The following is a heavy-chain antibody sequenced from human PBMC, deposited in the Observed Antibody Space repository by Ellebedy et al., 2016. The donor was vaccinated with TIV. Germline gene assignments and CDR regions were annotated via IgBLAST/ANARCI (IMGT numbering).Heavy chain of an antibody. V-gene: IGHV3-23*01. J-gene: IGHJ4*02. CDR2: ISAGGGST. Sequence: GESLKISXAASGFTFSSYAMSWVRQAPGKGLEWVSGISAGGGSTYYADSVKGRFTISRDNSKNTLYLQMNSLRAEDTAVYYCAKLQVGATNYFDYWGQGTLVAASS. D-gene: IGHD1-26*01. CDR3: AKLQVGATNYFDY. CDR1: GFTFSSYA.